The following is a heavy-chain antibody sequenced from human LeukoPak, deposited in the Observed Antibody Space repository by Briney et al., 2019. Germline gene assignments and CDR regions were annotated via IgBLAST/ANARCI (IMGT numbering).Heavy chain of an antibody. Sequence: GGSLRLSCAASGCTFSSHLMHWVRQAQWTGLVWVSSVKSYGTATNYADSVKGRFTISRDNANNTLYLQMNSLRVEDTAVYYCVRKFATGDWGQGTLVTVSS. CDR2: VKSYGTAT. CDR1: GCTFSSHL. CDR3: VRKFATGD. J-gene: IGHJ4*02. D-gene: IGHD1-14*01. V-gene: IGHV3-74*01.